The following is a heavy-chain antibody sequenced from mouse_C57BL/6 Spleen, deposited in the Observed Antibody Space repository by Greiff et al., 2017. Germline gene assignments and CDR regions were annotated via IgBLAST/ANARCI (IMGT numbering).Heavy chain of an antibody. CDR1: GFNIKDYY. Sequence: EVQLQQSGAELVRPGASVKLSCTASGFNIKDYYMHWVQQRPEQGLEWIGRIDPGDGDTEYAPKFQGKATMTADTSSNTTYLQLNSLTSEDTAIYSCTTDYYVSSLYFDYWGQGTTLTVSS. J-gene: IGHJ2*01. D-gene: IGHD1-1*01. CDR2: IDPGDGDT. CDR3: TTDYYVSSLYFDY. V-gene: IGHV14-1*01.